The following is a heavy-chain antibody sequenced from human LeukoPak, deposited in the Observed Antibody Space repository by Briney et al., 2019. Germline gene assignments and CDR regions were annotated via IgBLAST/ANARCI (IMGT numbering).Heavy chain of an antibody. J-gene: IGHJ4*02. CDR2: ISSSSSTI. D-gene: IGHD1-26*01. V-gene: IGHV3-48*04. CDR1: GFTFSSYS. CDR3: ARDADSGSFNYFDY. Sequence: GGSLRLSCAASGFTFSSYSMNWVRQAPGKGLEWVSYISSSSSTIYYADSVKGRFTISRDNAKNSLYLQMNSLRAEDTAVYYCARDADSGSFNYFDYWGQGTLVTVSS.